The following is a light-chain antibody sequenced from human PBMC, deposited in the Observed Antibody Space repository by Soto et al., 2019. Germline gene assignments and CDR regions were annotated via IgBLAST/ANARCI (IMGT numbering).Light chain of an antibody. CDR3: QHYYSYSPYT. V-gene: IGKV1-5*03. CDR2: KAS. Sequence: DIPRTQFPPTLSASIGDRVTITCRASQTISSSLAWYQQKPGKAPKLLIYKASTLETGVPSRFSGSGSGTEFTLTISSLQTDDFATYYCQHYYSYSPYTFGQGTRLELK. CDR1: QTISSS. J-gene: IGKJ2*01.